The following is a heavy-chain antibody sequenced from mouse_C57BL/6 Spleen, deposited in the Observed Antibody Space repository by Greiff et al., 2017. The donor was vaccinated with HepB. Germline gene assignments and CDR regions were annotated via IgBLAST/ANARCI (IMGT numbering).Heavy chain of an antibody. CDR3: AREEDSSGYVPAWFAY. J-gene: IGHJ3*01. CDR2: INPNNGGT. D-gene: IGHD3-2*02. V-gene: IGHV1-26*01. Sequence: VQLQQSGPELVKPGASVKISCKASGYTFTDYYMNWVKQSHGKSLEWIGDINPNNGGTSYNQKFKGKATLTVDKSSSTAYMELRSLTSEDSAVYYCAREEDSSGYVPAWFAYWGQGTLVTVSA. CDR1: GYTFTDYY.